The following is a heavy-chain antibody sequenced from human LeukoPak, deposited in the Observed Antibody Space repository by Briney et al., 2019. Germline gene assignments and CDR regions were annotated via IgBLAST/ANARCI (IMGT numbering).Heavy chain of an antibody. CDR3: ARDLFSKAAAPYYYYYYYMDV. CDR1: GFTFSSYW. J-gene: IGHJ6*03. V-gene: IGHV3-7*01. D-gene: IGHD6-13*01. Sequence: PGGSLRLSCAASGFTFSSYWMSWVRQAPGKGLEWVANIKQDGSEKYYVDSVKGRFTISRDNAKNSLYLQMNSLRAEDTAVYYCARDLFSKAAAPYYYYYYYMDVWGKGTTVTVSS. CDR2: IKQDGSEK.